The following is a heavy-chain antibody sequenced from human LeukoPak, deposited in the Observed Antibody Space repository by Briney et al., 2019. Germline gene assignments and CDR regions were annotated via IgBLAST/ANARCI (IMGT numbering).Heavy chain of an antibody. Sequence: GGSLRLSCVASGFTFESYWMHWVRQAPGKGQVWVSRITDDGSTTTYADSVKGRFTISRDNAKNTLYLQINSLRAEDTAVYYCARDWRNSGSLTDNWGQGTLVTVSS. V-gene: IGHV3-74*01. CDR1: GFTFESYW. CDR3: ARDWRNSGSLTDN. J-gene: IGHJ4*02. D-gene: IGHD1-26*01. CDR2: ITDDGSTT.